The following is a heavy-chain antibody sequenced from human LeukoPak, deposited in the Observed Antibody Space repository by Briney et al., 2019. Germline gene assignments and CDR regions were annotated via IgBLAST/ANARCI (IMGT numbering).Heavy chain of an antibody. D-gene: IGHD6-19*01. J-gene: IGHJ3*02. V-gene: IGHV3-21*04. CDR3: ARGSVAGKRFGAFDI. CDR1: GFTFSGYS. Sequence: GGSLRLSCTASGFTFSGYSMNWIRQAPGKGLEWVSSFGTRSTSIYHAGSVKGRFAISRDNAKNSLYLQMNSLRAEDTAVYYCARGSVAGKRFGAFDIWGQGTMVTVSS. CDR2: FGTRSTSI.